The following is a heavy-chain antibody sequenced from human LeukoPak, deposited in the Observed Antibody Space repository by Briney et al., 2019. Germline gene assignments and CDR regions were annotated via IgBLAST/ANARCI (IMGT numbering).Heavy chain of an antibody. CDR1: GGSIRPYY. V-gene: IGHV4-59*13. Sequence: SETLSLTCTVSGGSIRPYYWSWIRQAPGKGLEWIGYIYHTGSTTYNPSLKSRVTISVDKSKNQFSLKLSSVTAADTAVYYCARDLGYYYGMDVWGQGTTVTVSS. D-gene: IGHD7-27*01. CDR3: ARDLGYYYGMDV. CDR2: IYHTGST. J-gene: IGHJ6*02.